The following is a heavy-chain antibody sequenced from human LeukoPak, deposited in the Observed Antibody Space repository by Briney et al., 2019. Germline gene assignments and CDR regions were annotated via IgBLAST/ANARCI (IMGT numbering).Heavy chain of an antibody. D-gene: IGHD3-16*02. CDR3: AGSPYVWGSYRYTGGYYFDY. CDR1: GFTFSDYY. Sequence: TGGSLRLSCAASGFTFSDYYMSWIRQAPGKGLEWVSYISSSGSTIYYADSLKGRFTISRDNAKKSLYLQMNSLRAEDTAVYYCAGSPYVWGSYRYTGGYYFDYWGQGTLVTVSS. V-gene: IGHV3-11*01. J-gene: IGHJ4*02. CDR2: ISSSGSTI.